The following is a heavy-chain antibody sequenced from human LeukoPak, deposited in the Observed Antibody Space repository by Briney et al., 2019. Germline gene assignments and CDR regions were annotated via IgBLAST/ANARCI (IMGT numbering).Heavy chain of an antibody. CDR2: ISYDGSNK. J-gene: IGHJ4*02. Sequence: GGSLRLSCAASGFTFSDYWMTWVRQAPGKGLEWVAVISYDGSNKYYADSVKGRFTISRDNSKNTLYLQMNSLRAEDTAVYYCARDVGRIRALRYWGQGTLVTVSS. CDR1: GFTFSDYW. D-gene: IGHD2/OR15-2a*01. V-gene: IGHV3-30-3*01. CDR3: ARDVGRIRALRY.